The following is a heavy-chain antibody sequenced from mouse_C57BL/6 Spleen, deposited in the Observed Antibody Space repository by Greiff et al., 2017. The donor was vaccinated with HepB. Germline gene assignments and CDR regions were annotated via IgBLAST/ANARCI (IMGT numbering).Heavy chain of an antibody. J-gene: IGHJ4*01. V-gene: IGHV1-26*01. CDR1: GYTFTDYY. CDR2: INPNNGGT. D-gene: IGHD2-2*01. CDR3: ARLEGGYGYDGGGRYYAMDY. Sequence: VQLQQSGPELVKPGASVKISCKASGYTFTDYYMNWVKQSHGKSLEWIGDINPNNGGTSYNQKFKGKATLTVDMSSSTAYMELRSLTSEDSAVYYCARLEGGYGYDGGGRYYAMDYWGQGTSVTVSS.